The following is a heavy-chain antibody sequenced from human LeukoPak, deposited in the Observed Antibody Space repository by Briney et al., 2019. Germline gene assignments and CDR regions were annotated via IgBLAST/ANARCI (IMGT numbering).Heavy chain of an antibody. CDR3: ARAAYDSSGTIIHY. V-gene: IGHV4-59*01. CDR2: IYYSGST. J-gene: IGHJ4*02. CDR1: GGSISSYY. D-gene: IGHD3-22*01. Sequence: SETLSLTCTVSGGSISSYYWSWIRQPPGKGLEWIGYIYYSGSTNYNPSLKSRVTISVDASKNQFSLKLSSVTAADTAVYYCARAAYDSSGTIIHYWGQGTLVTVSS.